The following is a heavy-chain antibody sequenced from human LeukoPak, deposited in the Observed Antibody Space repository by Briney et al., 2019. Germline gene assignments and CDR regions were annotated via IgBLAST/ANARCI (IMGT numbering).Heavy chain of an antibody. CDR3: AKDLIVVVPAASFYGMDV. Sequence: GGSLRLSCAASGFTFSSYGMHWVRQAPGKGLEWVAVISYDGSNKYYADSVKGRFTISRDNSKNTLYLQMNSLRAEDTAVYYCAKDLIVVVPAASFYGMDVWGQGTTVTVSS. J-gene: IGHJ6*02. CDR2: ISYDGSNK. D-gene: IGHD2-2*01. V-gene: IGHV3-30*18. CDR1: GFTFSSYG.